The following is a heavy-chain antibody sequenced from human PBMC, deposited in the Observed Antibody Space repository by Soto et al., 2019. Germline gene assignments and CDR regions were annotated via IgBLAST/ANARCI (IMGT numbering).Heavy chain of an antibody. CDR1: GYSISSGYY. CDR3: AREWHDAFDI. CDR2: IYHSGST. V-gene: IGHV4-38-2*02. Sequence: SETLSLTCAVSGYSISSGYYWGWIRQPPGKGLEWIGSIYHSGSTYYNPSLKSRATISVDTSKNQFSLKLSSVTAADTAVYYCAREWHDAFDIWGQGTMVTVSS. J-gene: IGHJ3*02.